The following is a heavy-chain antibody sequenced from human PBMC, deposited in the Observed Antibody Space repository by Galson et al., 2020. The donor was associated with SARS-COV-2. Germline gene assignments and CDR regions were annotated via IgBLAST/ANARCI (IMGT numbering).Heavy chain of an antibody. V-gene: IGHV1-2*02. CDR2: INPNSGGT. D-gene: IGHD2-2*01. Sequence: ASVQVSCKASGYTFTGYYMHWVRQAPGHGLEWPGWINPNSGGTNYAQKSHGRVTMTRDTSISTAYMELSRLRSDDTAVYYCAVVPAAKSYYYYYGMDVWGQGTTVTVSS. CDR3: AVVPAAKSYYYYYGMDV. J-gene: IGHJ6*02. CDR1: GYTFTGYY.